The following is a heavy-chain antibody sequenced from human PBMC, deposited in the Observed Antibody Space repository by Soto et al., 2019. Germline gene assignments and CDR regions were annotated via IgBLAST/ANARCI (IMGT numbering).Heavy chain of an antibody. CDR2: INPNGGAT. CDR3: ARESGGATATLDYYYFYMDV. Sequence: VQLAQSGAEVKKPGASVKVSCKTSGDSFNDYYIHWVRQAPGQGLEWIGWINPNGGATKYAQKCQGRVTVTRDTSIRTVYMELSSLRSDDTAVYYCARESGGATATLDYYYFYMDVWGKGTTVIVSS. V-gene: IGHV1-2*02. J-gene: IGHJ6*03. D-gene: IGHD5-12*01. CDR1: GDSFNDYY.